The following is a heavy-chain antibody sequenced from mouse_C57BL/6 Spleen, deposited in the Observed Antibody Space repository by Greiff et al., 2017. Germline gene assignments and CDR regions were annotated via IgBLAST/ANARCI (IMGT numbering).Heavy chain of an antibody. CDR2: LYPGDGDT. Sequence: QVQLKESGAELVKPGASVKISCKASGYAFSSYWMNWVKQRPGKGLEWIGQLYPGDGDTNYNGKFKGKATLTADKSSSTAYMQLSSLTSEDSAVYFCARTMIDGYYLFYAMDYWGQGTSVTVSS. CDR3: ARTMIDGYYLFYAMDY. D-gene: IGHD2-3*01. J-gene: IGHJ4*01. V-gene: IGHV1-80*01. CDR1: GYAFSSYW.